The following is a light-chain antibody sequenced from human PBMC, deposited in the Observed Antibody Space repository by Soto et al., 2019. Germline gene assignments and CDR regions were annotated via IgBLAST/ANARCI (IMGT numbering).Light chain of an antibody. CDR2: DAS. CDR1: HNIERW. V-gene: IGKV1-5*01. CDR3: QPFAISPT. Sequence: IHMTQSPSTLPASVGVRVTISCRARHNIERWMAWYQQKSGKAPSLLIFDASTLHSGVPSRFSGSGSGTDFPLAINSVQPDDFATPYCQPFAISPTFCHGTKV. J-gene: IGKJ1*01.